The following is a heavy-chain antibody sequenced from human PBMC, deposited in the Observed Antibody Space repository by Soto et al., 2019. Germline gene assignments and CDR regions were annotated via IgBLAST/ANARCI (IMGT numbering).Heavy chain of an antibody. CDR2: TYYRSKWYN. CDR1: GDSVSSNSAA. CDR3: ARARGVHSGYDLGWFDP. V-gene: IGHV6-1*01. D-gene: IGHD5-12*01. Sequence: KQSQTLSLTCAISGDSVSSNSAAWNWIRQSPSRGLEWPGRTYYRSKWYNDYAVSVKSRITINPDTSKNQFSLQLNSVTPEDTAVYYCARARGVHSGYDLGWFDPWGQGTLVTVSS. J-gene: IGHJ5*02.